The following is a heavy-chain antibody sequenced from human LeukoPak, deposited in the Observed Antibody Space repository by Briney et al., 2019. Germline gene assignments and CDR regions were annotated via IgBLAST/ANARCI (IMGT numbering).Heavy chain of an antibody. D-gene: IGHD1-26*01. CDR3: ARDLRYSGSYVVGY. CDR1: GFTFSSYS. CDR2: ISSSSSYI. V-gene: IGHV3-21*04. Sequence: GGSLRLSCAASGFTFSSYSMNWVRQAPGKGLEWVSSISSSSSYIYYADSVKGRFTISRDNAKNSLYLQMNSLRAEDTAVYYCARDLRYSGSYVVGYWGQGTLVTVSS. J-gene: IGHJ4*02.